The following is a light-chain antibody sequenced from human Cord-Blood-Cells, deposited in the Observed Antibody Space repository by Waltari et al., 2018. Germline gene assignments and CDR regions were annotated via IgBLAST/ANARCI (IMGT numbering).Light chain of an antibody. CDR2: EGS. V-gene: IGLV2-23*01. Sequence: QSALTQPASVSGSPGQSITISCTGTSSDVGSYNLVSWYQQHPGKAPKRMIYEGSKRPSGVSNRFSGSKSDNTASLTISGLQAEDEADYYCCSYAGSSTVFGGGTKLTVL. CDR1: SSDVGSYNL. CDR3: CSYAGSSTV. J-gene: IGLJ3*02.